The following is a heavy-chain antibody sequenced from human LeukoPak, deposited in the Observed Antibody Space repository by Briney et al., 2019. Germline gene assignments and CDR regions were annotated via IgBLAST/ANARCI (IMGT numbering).Heavy chain of an antibody. Sequence: ASVKVSCKVSGSSLIEVAMHWVRQASGKGLEWVGSFDPEDGEDGETHYAQKFQGRVTMTEDASTDTAYMELTSLSSEDTALYYCAMTDRYAGRPFDYWGQGTLVTVSS. CDR2: FDPEDGEDGET. CDR3: AMTDRYAGRPFDY. CDR1: GSSLIEVA. D-gene: IGHD3-9*01. J-gene: IGHJ4*02. V-gene: IGHV1-24*01.